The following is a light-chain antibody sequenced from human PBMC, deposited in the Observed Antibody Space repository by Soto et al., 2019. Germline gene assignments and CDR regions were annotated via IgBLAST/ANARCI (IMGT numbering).Light chain of an antibody. J-gene: IGKJ4*01. CDR3: QQYKSLPLT. CDR1: QDISNF. CDR2: DAS. Sequence: DIQMTQSPASLSASVGDRVTITCQASQDISNFLNWYRQKPGEAPNLLIYDASTLETGVPLRFSGSGYGSYCSVTISSLQPEDVATYYCQQYKSLPLTFGGGTKVEIK. V-gene: IGKV1-33*01.